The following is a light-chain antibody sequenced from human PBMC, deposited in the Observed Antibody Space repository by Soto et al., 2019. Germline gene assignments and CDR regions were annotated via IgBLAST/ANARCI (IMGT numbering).Light chain of an antibody. V-gene: IGLV2-8*01. Sequence: QYVLTQPPSSPGSPGQSVTIPCTGTSSDIGGYNYVSWYQQHPGKAPKLIIYEVSKRPSGVPGRFSGSKSGNTASLTVSGLQAEDEADYYCTSYAGSNNLVFAGGTKVTVL. CDR2: EVS. CDR1: SSDIGGYNY. J-gene: IGLJ3*02. CDR3: TSYAGSNNLV.